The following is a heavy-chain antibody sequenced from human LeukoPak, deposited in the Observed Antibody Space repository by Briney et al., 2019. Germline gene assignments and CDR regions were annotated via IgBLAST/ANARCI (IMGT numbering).Heavy chain of an antibody. CDR1: GGSISSYY. CDR2: IYTSGST. V-gene: IGHV4-4*09. J-gene: IGHJ3*02. D-gene: IGHD3-22*01. Sequence: SSETLSLTCTVSGGSISSYYWSWIRQPPGKGLEWIGYIYTSGSTNYNPSLKSRVTISVDTSKNQFSLKLSSVTAADTAVYYCARGPMNFDAFDIWGQGTMVTVSS. CDR3: ARGPMNFDAFDI.